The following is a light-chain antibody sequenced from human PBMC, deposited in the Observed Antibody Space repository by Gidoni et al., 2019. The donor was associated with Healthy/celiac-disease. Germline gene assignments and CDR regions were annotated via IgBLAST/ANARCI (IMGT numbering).Light chain of an antibody. CDR1: ALPKQY. V-gene: IGLV3-25*03. CDR3: QSADSSGTYVV. Sequence: SYELTQPPSVSVSPGQTARTTCSGDALPKQYAYWYQQKPCQAPVLVIYKDSERPSGIPERFSGSSSGTTVTLTISGVQAEDEADYYCQSADSSGTYVVFGGGTKLTVL. CDR2: KDS. J-gene: IGLJ2*01.